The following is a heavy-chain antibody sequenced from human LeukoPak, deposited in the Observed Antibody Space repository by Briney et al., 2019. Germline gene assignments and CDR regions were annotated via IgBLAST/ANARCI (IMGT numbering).Heavy chain of an antibody. CDR1: GGSISSGDYY. Sequence: PSETLSLTCTVSGGSISSGDYYWSWIRQTPGKGLEWIGYIYYSGSTHYNPSLKSRITISIDTSNNQFSLKLSSVTAADTAVYYCARAVGSGYDEGDYFDYWGQGTLVTVSS. CDR2: IYYSGST. CDR3: ARAVGSGYDEGDYFDY. D-gene: IGHD5-12*01. J-gene: IGHJ4*02. V-gene: IGHV4-30-4*01.